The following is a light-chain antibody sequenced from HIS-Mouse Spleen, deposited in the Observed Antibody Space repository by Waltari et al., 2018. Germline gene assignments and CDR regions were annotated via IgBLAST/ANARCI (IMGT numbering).Light chain of an antibody. CDR1: PRVLYSSNNKNY. V-gene: IGKV4-1*01. Sequence: DIVMTQSPDSLAVSLGERATINCKSIPRVLYSSNNKNYLAWYQQKPGQPAKLLIYWAPTRESGVPDRFSGSGSGTDFTLTISSLQAEDVAVYYCQQYYSTPPYTFGQGTKLEIK. CDR2: WAP. J-gene: IGKJ2*01. CDR3: QQYYSTPPYT.